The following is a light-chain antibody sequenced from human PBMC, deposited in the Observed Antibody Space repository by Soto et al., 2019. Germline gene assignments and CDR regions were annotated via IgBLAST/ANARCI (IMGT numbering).Light chain of an antibody. J-gene: IGLJ1*01. CDR2: QVT. CDR3: MSYAGGNRFV. V-gene: IGLV2-8*01. CDR1: INDVGGYNY. Sequence: ALTQPPSASGSPGQSVTISCAGTINDVGGYNYVSWYQQHPGKAPQLMIYQVTKRPSGVPDRFSASKSDTTASLTISGLQAEDEGDYYCMSYAGGNRFVFGTGTKVTVL.